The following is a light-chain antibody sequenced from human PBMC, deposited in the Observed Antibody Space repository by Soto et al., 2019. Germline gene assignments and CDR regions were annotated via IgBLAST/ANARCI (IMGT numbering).Light chain of an antibody. CDR3: CSYAGSRTFV. Sequence: QSALTPPASVSGSPEQSITISCTGTSSDVGAYNLVSWYQQHPGKAPRLIIYEGSKRPSGISHRFSGSKSDNTASLTISGLRAEDEAHYHCCSYAGSRTFVFGGGTKVTVL. J-gene: IGLJ2*01. V-gene: IGLV2-23*01. CDR2: EGS. CDR1: SSDVGAYNL.